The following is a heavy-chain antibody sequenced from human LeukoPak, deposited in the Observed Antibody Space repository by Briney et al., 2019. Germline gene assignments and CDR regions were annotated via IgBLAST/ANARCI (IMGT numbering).Heavy chain of an antibody. V-gene: IGHV3-23*01. CDR1: GFTFSSYA. CDR2: ISGSGGST. D-gene: IGHD2-8*01. CDR3: AKDRDPYCTNGVCYTRPLDY. J-gene: IGHJ4*02. Sequence: GGSLRLSCAASGFTFSSYAMSWVRQAPGKGLEWVSAISGSGGSTYYADSVKGRFTISRDNSKNTLYLQMNRLRAEDTAVYYCAKDRDPYCTNGVCYTRPLDYWGQGTLVTVSS.